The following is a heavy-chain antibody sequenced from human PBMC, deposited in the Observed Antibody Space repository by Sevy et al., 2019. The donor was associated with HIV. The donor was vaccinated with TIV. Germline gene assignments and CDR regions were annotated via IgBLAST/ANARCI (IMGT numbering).Heavy chain of an antibody. D-gene: IGHD3-10*01. J-gene: IGHJ4*02. CDR1: GGSISSYY. CDR3: ARDRRRFRD. Sequence: SETLSLTCTVSGGSISSYYWSWIWQPPGKGLEWIGYIYYSGSTNYNPSLKSRVTISVDTSKNQFSLKLSSVTAADTAVYYCARDRRRFRDWGQGTLVTVSS. CDR2: IYYSGST. V-gene: IGHV4-59*01.